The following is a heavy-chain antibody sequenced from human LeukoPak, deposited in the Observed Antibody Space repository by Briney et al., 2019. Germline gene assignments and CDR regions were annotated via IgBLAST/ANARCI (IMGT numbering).Heavy chain of an antibody. CDR3: AATYYSGSGSFYKPDY. CDR1: GGSISSYY. J-gene: IGHJ4*02. D-gene: IGHD3-10*01. CDR2: IYTSGST. Sequence: PSETLSLTCTVSGGSISSYYWRWIRQPTGKGLEWIGRIYTSGSTNYNPSLKSRVTMSVDTSKNQFSLKLSSVTAADTAVYYCAATYYSGSGSFYKPDYWGQGTLVTVSS. V-gene: IGHV4-4*07.